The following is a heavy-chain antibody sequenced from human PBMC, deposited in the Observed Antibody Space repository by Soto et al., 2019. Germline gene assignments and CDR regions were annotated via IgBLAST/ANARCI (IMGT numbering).Heavy chain of an antibody. CDR3: ARGLAVRGSYGLDV. J-gene: IGHJ6*02. Sequence: PSETLSLTCAVSGASISRGGSSWSWIRQAPGTGLEWIGYIYHNGITNYNPSLKSRVTISVDKSQNQFSLSLNLVTAADTAVYYCARGLAVRGSYGLDVWGQGTTVTVSS. CDR2: IYHNGIT. D-gene: IGHD3-10*01. V-gene: IGHV4-30-2*01. CDR1: GASISRGGSS.